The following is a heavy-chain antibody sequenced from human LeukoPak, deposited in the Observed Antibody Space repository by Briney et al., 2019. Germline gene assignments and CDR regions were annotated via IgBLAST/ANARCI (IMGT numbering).Heavy chain of an antibody. CDR1: GGSISSSSYY. V-gene: IGHV4-39*07. CDR2: ITHSGRT. Sequence: SETLSLTCTVSGGSISSSSYYWSWIRQPPGKGLEWIGEITHSGRTNYNPSLKSRVTISEDMSKNQFSLRVSSVTAADTAVYYCARGYSTGPYPSDYWGQGTLVTVSS. J-gene: IGHJ4*02. CDR3: ARGYSTGPYPSDY. D-gene: IGHD2-15*01.